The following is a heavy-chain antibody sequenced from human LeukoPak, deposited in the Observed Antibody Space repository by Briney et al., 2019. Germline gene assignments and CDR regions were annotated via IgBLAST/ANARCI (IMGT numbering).Heavy chain of an antibody. V-gene: IGHV4-61*02. J-gene: IGHJ5*02. CDR3: ARGLTGSTGLDP. CDR1: GGSIISGDYF. CDR2: IYSSGTT. Sequence: SETLSLTCTVSGGSIISGDYFWSWIRQPAGKGLEWIGRIYSSGTTTYNPSLQSRVTMSVDTSKNQFSLRLSSVTAADTAVYYCARGLTGSTGLDPWGQGSLVIVSS. D-gene: IGHD1-7*01.